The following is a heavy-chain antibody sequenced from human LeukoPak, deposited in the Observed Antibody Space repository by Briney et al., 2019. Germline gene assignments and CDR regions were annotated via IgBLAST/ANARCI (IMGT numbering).Heavy chain of an antibody. Sequence: PGGSLRLSCAASRFTFSSYGMHWVRQAPGKGLEWVAYIQYDGSNEQYADSVKGRFSISRDNAKNSLYLQMNSLRAEDTAVYYCARDRWDGYYFDYWGQGTLVTVSS. D-gene: IGHD3-10*01. CDR2: IQYDGSNE. V-gene: IGHV3-30*02. CDR1: RFTFSSYG. CDR3: ARDRWDGYYFDY. J-gene: IGHJ4*02.